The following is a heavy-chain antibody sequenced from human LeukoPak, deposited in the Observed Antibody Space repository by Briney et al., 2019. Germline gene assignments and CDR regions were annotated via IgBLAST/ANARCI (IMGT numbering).Heavy chain of an antibody. CDR2: ISQDGSKK. V-gene: IGHV3-30*18. CDR1: GFTFNNAW. J-gene: IGHJ4*02. CDR3: AKDGGGNSALDY. D-gene: IGHD3-16*01. Sequence: PGGSLRLSCAASGFTFNNAWMHWVRQAPGKGLEWVAVISQDGSKKYYAESVKGRFTIARDKSRSTLYLQMDSLKVDDTVIYYCAKDGGGNSALDYWGQGTLVTVSS.